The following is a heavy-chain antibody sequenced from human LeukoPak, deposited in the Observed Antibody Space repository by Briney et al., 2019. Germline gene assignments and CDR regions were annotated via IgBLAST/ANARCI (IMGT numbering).Heavy chain of an antibody. V-gene: IGHV3-21*01. Sequence: GGSLRLSCAASGFTFSSYSMNWVRQAPGKGLEWVSSISSSSSYIYYADSVKGRFTISRDNAKNSPYLQMNSLRAEDTAVYYCAHPWGAGAFDIWGQGTMVTVSS. D-gene: IGHD7-27*01. CDR1: GFTFSSYS. J-gene: IGHJ3*02. CDR3: AHPWGAGAFDI. CDR2: ISSSSSYI.